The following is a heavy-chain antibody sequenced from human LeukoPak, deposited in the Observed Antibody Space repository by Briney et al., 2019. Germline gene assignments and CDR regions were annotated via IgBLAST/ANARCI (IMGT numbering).Heavy chain of an antibody. V-gene: IGHV4-30-2*01. D-gene: IGHD2-2*01. CDR1: GASISDYF. CDR2: IYHSGNT. J-gene: IGHJ4*02. CDR3: ARGLYQNDY. Sequence: PSETLSLTCTVSGASISDYFWSWIRQPPGKGLEWIGYIYHSGNTYYNPSLKSRVTISVDRSKNQFSLKLSSVTAADTAVYYCARGLYQNDYWGQGTLVTVSS.